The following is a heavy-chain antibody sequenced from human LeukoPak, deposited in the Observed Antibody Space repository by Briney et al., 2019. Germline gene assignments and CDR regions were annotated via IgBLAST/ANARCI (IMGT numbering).Heavy chain of an antibody. V-gene: IGHV1-8*01. CDR3: AILSYSSSWYDWNDAFDI. CDR2: MDPISGNT. CDR1: GYTFTSYD. D-gene: IGHD6-13*01. Sequence: ASVKVTCKASGYTFTSYDINWVRQATGQGLEWMGWMDPISGNTDYGQKFHGRVTMTRNTSISTAYMELSSLRSEDTAVYYCAILSYSSSWYDWNDAFDIWGQGTMVTVSS. J-gene: IGHJ3*02.